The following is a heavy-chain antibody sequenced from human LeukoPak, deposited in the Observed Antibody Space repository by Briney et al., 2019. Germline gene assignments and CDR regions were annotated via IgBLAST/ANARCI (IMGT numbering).Heavy chain of an antibody. J-gene: IGHJ3*01. Sequence: GGSLRLSCSASGFVFSIYTMYWVRQTPGKGPEYVSTISGSGNGFSIYYADSVKGRFTISRDDSKSILYLQMNGLRSEDTAVYYCAREGHTSGYCGTFDVWGQGTTVAVS. CDR2: ISGSGNGFSI. CDR3: AREGHTSGYCGTFDV. CDR1: GFVFSIYT. V-gene: IGHV3-64*04. D-gene: IGHD3-22*01.